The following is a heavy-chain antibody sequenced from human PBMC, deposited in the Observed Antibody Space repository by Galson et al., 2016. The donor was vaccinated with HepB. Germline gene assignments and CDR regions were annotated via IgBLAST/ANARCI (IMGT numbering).Heavy chain of an antibody. CDR1: GDSVSSNSAA. D-gene: IGHD2-8*02. CDR3: VREQIIPSAGGGNYFDS. V-gene: IGHV6-1*01. J-gene: IGHJ4*02. CDR2: TYYRSKWSY. Sequence: CAISGDSVSSNSAAWNWVRQSPSRGLEWLGRTYYRSKWSYEYEDPLKSRLTISPDTTKNHFSLHLASLTPEDTAVYFCVREQIIPSAGGGNYFDSWGQGTLVTVSS.